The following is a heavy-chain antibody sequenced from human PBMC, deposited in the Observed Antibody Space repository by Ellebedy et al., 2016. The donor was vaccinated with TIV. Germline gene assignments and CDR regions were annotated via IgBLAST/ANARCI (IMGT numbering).Heavy chain of an antibody. Sequence: GESLKISXAVSGIRFSNFFMSWVRQAPGKGLEWVSTISGGGDKTYLADSVKGRFIISRDNFRNTPYLQMNGLTTDDTAVYYCRPGHYSGSWGLGSLVTVSS. CDR1: GIRFSNFF. CDR2: ISGGGDKT. CDR3: RPGHYSGS. J-gene: IGHJ4*02. V-gene: IGHV3-23*01.